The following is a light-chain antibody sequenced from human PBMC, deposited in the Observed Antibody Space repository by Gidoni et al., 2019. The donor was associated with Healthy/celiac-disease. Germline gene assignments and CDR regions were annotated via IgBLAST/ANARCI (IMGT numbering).Light chain of an antibody. Sequence: DIQMTQAPSALSASVGDRVTITCRASKSISSYLNWYQQKPGKAPKLLIYAASSLQSGVPSRFSCSGSGTDFTLTISSLQPEDFATYYFQQSYSTPLTFGGGTKVEIK. CDR3: QQSYSTPLT. V-gene: IGKV1-39*01. J-gene: IGKJ4*01. CDR2: AAS. CDR1: KSISSY.